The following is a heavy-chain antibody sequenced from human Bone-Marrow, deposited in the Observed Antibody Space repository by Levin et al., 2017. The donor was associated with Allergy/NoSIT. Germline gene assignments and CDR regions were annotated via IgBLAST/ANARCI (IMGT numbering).Heavy chain of an antibody. Sequence: PGGSLRLSCAASGFTFRNVCMSWVRQAPGKGLEWVGRIKSKSGGGSTDYAAPVEGRFTISRDDSRDTLYLQMNSLKTEDTAVYFCATWGVHYFDRGGYYAMDVWGQGTTVTVSS. CDR1: GFTFRNVC. J-gene: IGHJ6*02. CDR3: ATWGVHYFDRGGYYAMDV. D-gene: IGHD3-22*01. CDR2: IKSKSGGGST. V-gene: IGHV3-15*01.